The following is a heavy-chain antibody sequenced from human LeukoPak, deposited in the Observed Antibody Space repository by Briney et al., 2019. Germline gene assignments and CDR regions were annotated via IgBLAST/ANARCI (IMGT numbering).Heavy chain of an antibody. J-gene: IGHJ2*01. CDR2: IIPIFGTA. Sequence: SVKVSCKASGGTFSSYAISWVRQAPGQGLEWMGGIIPIFGTANYAQKFQGRVTITADKSTSTAYMELSSLRSEDTAVYYCARGGYYDSSDVLDWYFDLWGRGTLVTVSS. D-gene: IGHD3-22*01. CDR3: ARGGYYDSSDVLDWYFDL. V-gene: IGHV1-69*06. CDR1: GGTFSSYA.